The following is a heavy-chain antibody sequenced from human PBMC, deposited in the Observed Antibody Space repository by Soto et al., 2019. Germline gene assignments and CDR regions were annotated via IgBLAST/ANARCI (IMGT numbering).Heavy chain of an antibody. J-gene: IGHJ4*02. V-gene: IGHV4-39*05. CDR1: GGSIEMGSEF. CDR3: GKVLVGATGHTDSDS. D-gene: IGHD2-15*01. CDR2: IDYNGVT. Sequence: TPFPTCTGSGGSIEMGSEFWHGCRDPPGRGLEWIGNIDYNGVTYSNPSLKSRVTISRDTSKNQFSLKLTSVTAADTALYYCGKVLVGATGHTDSDSWGPGTLVTVS.